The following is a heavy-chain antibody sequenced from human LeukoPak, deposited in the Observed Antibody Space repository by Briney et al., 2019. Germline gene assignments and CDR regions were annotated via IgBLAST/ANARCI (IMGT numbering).Heavy chain of an antibody. V-gene: IGHV4-39*07. CDR3: AKGGGYEAQYYYYYLDV. CDR1: GGSISSSSYY. J-gene: IGHJ6*03. Sequence: ASETLSLTCTVSGGSISSSSYYWGWIRQPPGKGLEWIGSIYYSGSTYYNPSLKSRVTISVDTSKNQFSLKLSSVTAADTAVYYCAKGGGYEAQYYYYYLDVWGKGTTVTISS. D-gene: IGHD5-12*01. CDR2: IYYSGST.